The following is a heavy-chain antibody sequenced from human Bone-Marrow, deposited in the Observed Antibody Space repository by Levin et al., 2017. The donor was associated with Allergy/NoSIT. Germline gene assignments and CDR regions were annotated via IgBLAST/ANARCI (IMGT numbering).Heavy chain of an antibody. D-gene: IGHD3-9*01. J-gene: IGHJ4*02. CDR2: IFPGDSDT. CDR1: GYSFTSQW. Sequence: TGGSLRLSCKTSGYSFTSQWIAWVRQMPGKGLEWMGIIFPGDSDTRYSPSFQGQVTFSADKSIRTTYLQWNSLKASDTAMYYCARPGTQDILTGYQYWGQGTLVTVSS. V-gene: IGHV5-51*01. CDR3: ARPGTQDILTGYQY.